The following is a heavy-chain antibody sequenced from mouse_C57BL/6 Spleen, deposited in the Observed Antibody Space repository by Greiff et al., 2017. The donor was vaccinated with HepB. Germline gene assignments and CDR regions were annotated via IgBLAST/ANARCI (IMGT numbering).Heavy chain of an antibody. D-gene: IGHD2-2*01. Sequence: QVQLQQPGAELVKPGASVKLSCKASGYTFTSYWMHWVKQRPRQGLEWIGMIHPNSGSTNYNEKFKSKATLTVDKSSSTAYMQLSSLTSEDSAVYYCAREDGYDGVFAYWGQGTLVTVSA. CDR2: IHPNSGST. V-gene: IGHV1-64*01. CDR3: AREDGYDGVFAY. J-gene: IGHJ3*01. CDR1: GYTFTSYW.